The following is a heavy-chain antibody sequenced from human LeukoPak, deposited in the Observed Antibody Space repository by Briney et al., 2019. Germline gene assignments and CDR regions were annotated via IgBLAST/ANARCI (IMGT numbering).Heavy chain of an antibody. CDR3: ARNRYYYDSRLDY. J-gene: IGHJ4*02. CDR1: GGTFSSHA. Sequence: ASVKVSCKASGGTFSSHAISWVRQAPGQGLEWMGRIIPILGIANYAQKFQGRVTITADKSTSTAYMELSSLRSEDTAVYYCARNRYYYDSRLDYWGQGTLVTVS. D-gene: IGHD3-22*01. CDR2: IIPILGIA. V-gene: IGHV1-69*04.